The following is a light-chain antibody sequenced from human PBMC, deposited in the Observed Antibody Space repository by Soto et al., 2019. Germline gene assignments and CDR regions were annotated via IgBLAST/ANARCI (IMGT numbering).Light chain of an antibody. CDR3: LQRASWPHP. CDR2: DAT. CDR1: QSVGSY. J-gene: IGKJ3*01. V-gene: IGKV3-11*01. Sequence: VLTQSPANLSLSPGESAALSCRASQSVGSYLAWLQQVPGQAPRLLIYDATNRANGIPAKFRGSGSGTDFTLTISSLEPEDFALYFCLQRASWPHPFGPGTQVEIK.